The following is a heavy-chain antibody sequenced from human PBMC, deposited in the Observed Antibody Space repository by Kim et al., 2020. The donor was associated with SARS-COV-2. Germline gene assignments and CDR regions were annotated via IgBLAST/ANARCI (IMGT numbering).Heavy chain of an antibody. D-gene: IGHD3-22*01. Sequence: YAQKFQGRVTITAHESTSTAYMELSSLRSEDTAVYYCAREDYYDSSGPIVWGQGTLVTVSS. CDR3: AREDYYDSSGPIV. V-gene: IGHV1-69*01. J-gene: IGHJ4*02.